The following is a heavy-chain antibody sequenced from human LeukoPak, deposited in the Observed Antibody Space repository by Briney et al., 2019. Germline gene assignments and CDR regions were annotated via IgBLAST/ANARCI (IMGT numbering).Heavy chain of an antibody. J-gene: IGHJ3*02. CDR3: ARDKTEQWLVLEAFDI. CDR1: GFTFSSYS. Sequence: GGSLRLSCAASGFTFSSYSMNWVRQTPGKGLEWVSSISATSSYIYYADSARGRFTISRDNAKNSLYMQMNSLRAEDTAVYYCARDKTEQWLVLEAFDIWGQGTVVTVSS. D-gene: IGHD6-19*01. V-gene: IGHV3-21*01. CDR2: ISATSSYI.